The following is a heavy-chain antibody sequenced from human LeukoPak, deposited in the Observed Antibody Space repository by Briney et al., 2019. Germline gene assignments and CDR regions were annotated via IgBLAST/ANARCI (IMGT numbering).Heavy chain of an antibody. D-gene: IGHD6-19*01. CDR2: ISSSSSYI. V-gene: IGHV3-21*01. CDR1: GFTFSSYS. CDR3: ASGWDSSGWYDYYYMDV. Sequence: PGGSLRLSCAASGFTFSSYSMNRVRQAPGKGLEWVSSISSSSSYIYYADSVKGRFTISRDNAKNSLYLQMNSLRAEDTAVYYCASGWDSSGWYDYYYMDVWGKGTTVTVSS. J-gene: IGHJ6*03.